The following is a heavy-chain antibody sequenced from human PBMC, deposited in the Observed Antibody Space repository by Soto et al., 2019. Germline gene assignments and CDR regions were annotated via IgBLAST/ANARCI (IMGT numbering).Heavy chain of an antibody. CDR2: IHSSSSTI. J-gene: IGHJ4*02. D-gene: IGHD5-18*01. CDR1: GLTFTSYI. Sequence: EVQLVESGGGLVQPGGSLRLSCAASGLTFTSYIMNWVRQAPGKGLEWVSFIHSSSSTIYYAASVQGRFTISRDNAKNSLYLQMNSLRDEDTAVYYCARDRGYTYGFDFWGQGALVTVSS. V-gene: IGHV3-48*02. CDR3: ARDRGYTYGFDF.